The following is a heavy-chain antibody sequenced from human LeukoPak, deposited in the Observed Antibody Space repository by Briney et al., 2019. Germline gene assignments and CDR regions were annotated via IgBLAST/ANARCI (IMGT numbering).Heavy chain of an antibody. CDR1: GFTFSSYG. CDR3: AKDLRGGPNYLAFDY. V-gene: IGHV3-30*18. D-gene: IGHD4-4*01. Sequence: GGSLRLSCAASGFTFSSYGMHWVRQAPGKGLEWVAVISYDGSNKYYADSVKGRFTISRDNSKNTLYLQMNSLRAEDTAVYYCAKDLRGGPNYLAFDYWGQGTLVTVSS. CDR2: ISYDGSNK. J-gene: IGHJ4*02.